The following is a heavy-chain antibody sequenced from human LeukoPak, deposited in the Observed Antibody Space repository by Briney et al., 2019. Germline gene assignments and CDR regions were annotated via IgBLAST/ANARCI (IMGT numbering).Heavy chain of an antibody. CDR1: GFTFSSYW. Sequence: PGRSLRLSCAASGFTFSSYWMHWVRQAPGKGLVWVSRINSDGSSTTYADSVKGRFTISRDNAKNTLYLQMNSLRAEDTAVYYCARGRRDGYNVFDYWGQGSLVTVSS. CDR2: INSDGSST. CDR3: ARGRRDGYNVFDY. J-gene: IGHJ4*02. V-gene: IGHV3-74*01. D-gene: IGHD5-24*01.